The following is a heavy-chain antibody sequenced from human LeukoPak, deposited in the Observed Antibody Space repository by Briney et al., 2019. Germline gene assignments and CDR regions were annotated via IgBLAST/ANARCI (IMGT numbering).Heavy chain of an antibody. V-gene: IGHV4-59*01. D-gene: IGHD3-3*01. CDR3: ARERVPPPDFWSGYYHDAFDI. CDR1: GGSISSYY. Sequence: PSETLSLTCTVSGGSISSYYWSWIRQPPGKGLEGIGYIYYSGSTNYNPSLKSRVTISVDTSKNQCSLKMSSVTAADTAVYYCARERVPPPDFWSGYYHDAFDIWGQGTMVTVSS. J-gene: IGHJ3*02. CDR2: IYYSGST.